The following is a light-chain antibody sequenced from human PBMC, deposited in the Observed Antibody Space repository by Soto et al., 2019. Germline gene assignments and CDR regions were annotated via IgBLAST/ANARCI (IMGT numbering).Light chain of an antibody. CDR3: QSFDTRLNSVV. V-gene: IGLV1-40*01. Sequence: QSVLTQPPSVSGAPGQRVSISCTGSSSNIGAGYDVHWYHQLPGTAPKLLLYGNNNRPSGVPDRFSGSKSGTSASLVITGLQAEDEADYYCQSFDTRLNSVVFGGVTKLTVL. CDR2: GNN. CDR1: SSNIGAGYD. J-gene: IGLJ2*01.